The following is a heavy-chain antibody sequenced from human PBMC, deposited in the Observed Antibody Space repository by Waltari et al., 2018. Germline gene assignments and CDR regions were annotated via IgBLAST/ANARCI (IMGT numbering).Heavy chain of an antibody. CDR1: GGSFTGYF. Sequence: QVQLQQWGAGLLKPSETLSLTCGVYGGSFTGYFWTWIRQPPGKGLEWIGEINHSGSINYNASLKSRVTLSIDTSKNQFSLRLDSVTAADTAVYYCARFAKSQLLQIDHWGQGTLVTVSS. D-gene: IGHD1-26*01. J-gene: IGHJ4*02. V-gene: IGHV4-34*01. CDR2: INHSGSI. CDR3: ARFAKSQLLQIDH.